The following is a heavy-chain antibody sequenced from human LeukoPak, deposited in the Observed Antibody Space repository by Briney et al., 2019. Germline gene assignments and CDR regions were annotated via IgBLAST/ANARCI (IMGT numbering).Heavy chain of an antibody. Sequence: GGSLRLSCAASGFTFSSSDRHWVRQAPGKGLEWVAVISYDGTNKYYADSVKGRFTISRDNSKNTVYLQRNSLRAEDTAVHYCAKGGTLGGMDVWGKGTTVTVSS. CDR2: ISYDGTNK. D-gene: IGHD3-16*01. J-gene: IGHJ6*04. V-gene: IGHV3-30*18. CDR1: GFTFSSSD. CDR3: AKGGTLGGMDV.